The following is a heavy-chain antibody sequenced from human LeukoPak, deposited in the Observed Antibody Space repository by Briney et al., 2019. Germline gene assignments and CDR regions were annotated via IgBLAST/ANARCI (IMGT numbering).Heavy chain of an antibody. CDR2: ISISSSYI. J-gene: IGHJ4*02. D-gene: IGHD1-26*01. V-gene: IGHV3-21*01. Sequence: GRCLRLPCAASGFTFRSYSMNWVRHAPAKGLEWVSSISISSSYIYYADSVRGRFTSSRDNAKNSLYLQRNSLRAEDRAVYYWARDPVGATLYYWSGGTLATVSS. CDR3: ARDPVGATLYY. CDR1: GFTFRSYS.